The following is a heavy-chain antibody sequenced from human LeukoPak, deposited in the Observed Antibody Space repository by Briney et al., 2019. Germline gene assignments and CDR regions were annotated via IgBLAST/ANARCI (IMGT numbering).Heavy chain of an antibody. V-gene: IGHV4-59*04. CDR2: IYHSGST. CDR3: ARQQGISETTSFDS. J-gene: IGHJ4*02. CDR1: GGSISSYY. D-gene: IGHD1-20*01. Sequence: SETLSLTCTVSGGSISSYYWSWIRQPPGKGLEWIGSIYHSGSTYYNPSLKSRVTISVDTSKNQFSLKLSSVTAADTAVYYCARQQGISETTSFDSWGQGTLVTVSS.